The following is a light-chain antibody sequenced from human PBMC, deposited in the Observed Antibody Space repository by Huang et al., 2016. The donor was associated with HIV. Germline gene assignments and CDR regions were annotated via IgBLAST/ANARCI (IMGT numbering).Light chain of an antibody. CDR1: QSLVHGDGNTY. V-gene: IGKV2-30*02. Sequence: DVVMTQSPLSLPVTLGQPASISCRSSQSLVHGDGNTYLNWFHQRPGQSPRRLIYKVSNRDAGVPDRFSGSGSGTDFTLKISRVEAEDVGVYYCMQGTHWPRTFGQGTKLEIK. CDR3: MQGTHWPRT. J-gene: IGKJ2*01. CDR2: KVS.